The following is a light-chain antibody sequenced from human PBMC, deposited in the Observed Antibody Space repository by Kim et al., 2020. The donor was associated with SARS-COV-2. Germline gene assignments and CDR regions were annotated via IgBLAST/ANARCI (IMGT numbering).Light chain of an antibody. CDR3: QQFGSSYT. V-gene: IGKV3-20*01. J-gene: IGKJ2*01. CDR2: GAS. CDR1: QSVSSSH. Sequence: EIVLTQSPGTLSLSPGERVTLSCRASQSVSSSHLAWYQQKPGQAPRLLLSGASSRATGIPDRFSGSGSGTDFTLTISGLEPEDFAVYYCQQFGSSYTFGQGTKLEI.